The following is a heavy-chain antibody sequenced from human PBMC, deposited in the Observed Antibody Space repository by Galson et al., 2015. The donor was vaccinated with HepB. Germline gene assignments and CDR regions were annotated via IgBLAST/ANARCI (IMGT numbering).Heavy chain of an antibody. Sequence: SVKVSCKASGYTFTSYYMHWVRQAPGQGLEWMGIINPSGGSTSYAQKLQGRVTMTRDTSTSTVYMELSSLRSEDTAVYYCASPGPHGGYSYGSLDYWGQGTLVTVSS. D-gene: IGHD5-18*01. CDR2: INPSGGST. V-gene: IGHV1-46*04. J-gene: IGHJ4*02. CDR1: GYTFTSYY. CDR3: ASPGPHGGYSYGSLDY.